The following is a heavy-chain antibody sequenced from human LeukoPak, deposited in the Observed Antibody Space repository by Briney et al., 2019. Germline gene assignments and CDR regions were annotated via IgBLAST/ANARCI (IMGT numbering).Heavy chain of an antibody. Sequence: SETLSLTCTASGVSISSSNSYWGWIRQPPGKGLEWIGSIYYSGNTYYNASLKSQVSISIDTSKNQFSLRLTSVTAADTAVYYCAREPAGVRSGSYYRHFDYWGQGTLVTVSS. CDR3: AREPAGVRSGSYYRHFDY. D-gene: IGHD3-10*01. CDR2: IYYSGNT. V-gene: IGHV4-39*02. J-gene: IGHJ4*02. CDR1: GVSISSSNSY.